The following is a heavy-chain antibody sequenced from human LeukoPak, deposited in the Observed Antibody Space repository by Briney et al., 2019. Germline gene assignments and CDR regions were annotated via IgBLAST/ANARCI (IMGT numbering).Heavy chain of an antibody. CDR2: IYYSGST. CDR3: ARLLLWFGEAKYYFDY. CDR1: GGSISSYY. V-gene: IGHV4-59*01. J-gene: IGHJ4*02. D-gene: IGHD3-10*01. Sequence: SETLSLTCTVSGGSISSYYWSWIRQPPGKGLEWIGYIYYSGSTNYNPSLKSRVTTSVDTSKNQFSLKLSSVTAADTAVYCCARLLLWFGEAKYYFDYWGQGTLVTVSS.